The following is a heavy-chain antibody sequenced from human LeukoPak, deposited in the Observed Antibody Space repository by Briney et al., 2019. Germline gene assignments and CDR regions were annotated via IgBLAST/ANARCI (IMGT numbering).Heavy chain of an antibody. CDR3: TTRPL. CDR1: GFTLNNAW. J-gene: IGHJ4*02. V-gene: IGHV3-15*01. Sequence: GGPLTLPCAASGFTLNNAWMLGVRDARGKGLEWVGHIKSKTDGGTTDYAAPVKGRFTISRDDSKNTLYLQMNSLKTEDTAVYDCTTRPLWGQGTLVTVSS. CDR2: IKSKTDGGTT.